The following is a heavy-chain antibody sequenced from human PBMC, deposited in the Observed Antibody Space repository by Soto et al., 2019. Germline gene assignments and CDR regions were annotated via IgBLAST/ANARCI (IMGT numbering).Heavy chain of an antibody. V-gene: IGHV3-15*01. J-gene: IGHJ4*02. CDR1: GFAFKNAW. CDR2: IKSNREGGTT. D-gene: IGHD4-4*01. Sequence: PGGSLRLSCTASGFAFKNAWMSWVRQGPGKGLEWVGHIKSNREGGTTKYATPVKGRFTISRDDSTRTLYLQMNSLKIEDSAVYYCKGDYKLDNWGQGTLVTVSS. CDR3: KGDYKLDN.